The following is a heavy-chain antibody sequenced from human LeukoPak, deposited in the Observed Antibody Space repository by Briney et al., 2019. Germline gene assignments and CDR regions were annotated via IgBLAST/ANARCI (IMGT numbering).Heavy chain of an antibody. CDR2: INADGSDK. J-gene: IGHJ4*02. V-gene: IGHV3-74*01. Sequence: GGSLRLSCEASGVSFNNYWMYWVRQVPGKGLVWVSRINADGSDKTYADSVKGRLTMSRNNAMNTVYLEMDSLGVEDTAVYYCARGGQRSYWGQGTLVTVSS. CDR3: ARGGQRSY. CDR1: GVSFNNYW. D-gene: IGHD6-25*01.